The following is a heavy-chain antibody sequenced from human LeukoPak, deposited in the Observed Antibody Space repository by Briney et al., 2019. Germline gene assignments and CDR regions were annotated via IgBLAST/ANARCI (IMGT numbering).Heavy chain of an antibody. Sequence: PSETLSLTCTVSGGSISSYYWSWIRQPPGKGLEWIGYIYYSGSTNYNPSLKSRVTISVDTSKNQFSLKLSSVTAADTAVYYCARDPAYDFWSGYYPTPRDPTRYWCFDLWGRGTLVTVSS. CDR2: IYYSGST. CDR3: ARDPAYDFWSGYYPTPRDPTRYWCFDL. CDR1: GGSISSYY. J-gene: IGHJ2*01. D-gene: IGHD3-3*01. V-gene: IGHV4-59*01.